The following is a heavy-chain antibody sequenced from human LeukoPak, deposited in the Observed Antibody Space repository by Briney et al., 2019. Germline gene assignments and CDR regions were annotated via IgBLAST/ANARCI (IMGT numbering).Heavy chain of an antibody. CDR2: VNPNSGGT. D-gene: IGHD6-19*01. CDR3: AREVNQWLVLHYFDY. V-gene: IGHV1-2*02. Sequence: ASVKVSCKASGYTFTGYYMHWVRQAPGQGLEWMGWVNPNSGGTNYAQKFQGRVTMTRDTSISTAYMELSRLRSDDTAVYYRAREVNQWLVLHYFDYWGQGTLVTVSS. CDR1: GYTFTGYY. J-gene: IGHJ4*02.